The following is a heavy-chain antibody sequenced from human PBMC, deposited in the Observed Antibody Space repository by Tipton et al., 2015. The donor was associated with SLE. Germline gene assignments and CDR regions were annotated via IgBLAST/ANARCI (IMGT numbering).Heavy chain of an antibody. J-gene: IGHJ3*02. Sequence: TLSLTCTVSGGSISSGSYYWGWIRQPPGKGLEWIGSIYYSGSTYCNPSLKSRVTISVDTSKNQFSLKLSSVTAADTAVYYCARGQPVNAFDIWGQGTMVTVSS. CDR1: GGSISSGSYY. CDR3: ARGQPVNAFDI. CDR2: IYYSGST. D-gene: IGHD6-13*01. V-gene: IGHV4-39*07.